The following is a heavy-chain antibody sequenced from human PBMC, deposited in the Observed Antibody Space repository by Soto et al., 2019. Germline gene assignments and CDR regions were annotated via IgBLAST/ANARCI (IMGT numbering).Heavy chain of an antibody. D-gene: IGHD1-7*01. J-gene: IGHJ6*03. CDR3: AKGTTPTYYYYYMDV. V-gene: IGHV3-23*01. CDR2: ISGSGGST. Sequence: SGGSLRLSCAASGFTFSSYAMSWVRQAPGKGLEWVSAISGSGGSTYYADSVKGRFTISRDNSKNTLYLQMNSLRAEDTAVYYCAKGTTPTYYYYYMDVWGKGTTVTVSS. CDR1: GFTFSSYA.